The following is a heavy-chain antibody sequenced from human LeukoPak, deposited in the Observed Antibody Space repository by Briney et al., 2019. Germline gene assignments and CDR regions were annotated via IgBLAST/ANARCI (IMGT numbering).Heavy chain of an antibody. CDR1: GFTVSNNY. CDR2: IRQDGSEK. J-gene: IGHJ4*02. V-gene: IGHV3-7*01. CDR3: ARDRVWTVLY. D-gene: IGHD6-13*01. Sequence: GGSLRLSCAASGFTVSNNYMSWVRQAPGKGLEWVANIRQDGSEKYYVDSVKGRFTISRDNAKNSLYLQMSSLRAEDTAVYYCARDRVWTVLYWGQGTLVTVSS.